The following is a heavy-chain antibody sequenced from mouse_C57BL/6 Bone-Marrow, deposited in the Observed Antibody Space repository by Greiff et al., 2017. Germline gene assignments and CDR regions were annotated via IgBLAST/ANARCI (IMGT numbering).Heavy chain of an antibody. CDR3: ARNFRFAY. V-gene: IGHV1-81*01. CDR1: GYTFTSYG. Sequence: QVRLQQSGAELARPGASVKLSCKASGYTFTSYGISWVKQRTGQGLEWIGEIYPRSGNTYYNEKFKGKATLTADKSSSTAYMELRSLTSEDSAVYFCARNFRFAYWGQGTLVTVSA. CDR2: IYPRSGNT. J-gene: IGHJ3*01.